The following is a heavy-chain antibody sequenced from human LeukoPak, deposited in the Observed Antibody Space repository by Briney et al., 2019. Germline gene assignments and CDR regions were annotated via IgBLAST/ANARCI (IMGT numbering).Heavy chain of an antibody. J-gene: IGHJ5*02. V-gene: IGHV4-34*01. CDR1: GGFFSDNY. Sequence: SETLSLICAVSGGFFSDNYWTWIRQPPGRGLEWFGQFKHSRTTNYNPSLKRRVTILLDTSKNQFSLKLSSVTAADTAVYYCTRVDTAMSAFDPWGQGTLVTVSS. CDR3: TRVDTAMSAFDP. D-gene: IGHD5-18*01. CDR2: FKHSRTT.